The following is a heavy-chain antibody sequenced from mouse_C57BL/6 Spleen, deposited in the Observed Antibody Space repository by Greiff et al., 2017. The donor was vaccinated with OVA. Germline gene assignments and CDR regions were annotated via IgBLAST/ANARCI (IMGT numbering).Heavy chain of an antibody. J-gene: IGHJ2*01. CDR3: ARGGYDYDDYAMDY. CDR1: GYTFTSYW. Sequence: VQLQQPGAELVRPGTSVKLSCKASGYTFTSYWMHWVKQRPGQGLEWIGVIDPSDSYTNYNQKFKGKATLTVDTSSSTAYMQLSSLTSEDSAVYYCARGGYDYDDYAMDYWGQGTTLTVSS. CDR2: IDPSDSYT. D-gene: IGHD2-4*01. V-gene: IGHV1-59*01.